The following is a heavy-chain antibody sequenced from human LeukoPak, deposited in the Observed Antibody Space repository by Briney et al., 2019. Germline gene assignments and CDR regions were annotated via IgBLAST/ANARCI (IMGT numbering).Heavy chain of an antibody. V-gene: IGHV3-23*01. D-gene: IGHD6-19*01. J-gene: IGHJ4*02. CDR1: GSTFSSYA. CDR2: ISGSGSST. CDR3: ARDLGYSSLLIDY. Sequence: PGGSLRLSCAASGSTFSSYAMSWLRQAPGQGLEWVSAISGSGSSTYYADSVKGRFTISSDNSKNTLYLQMTSLRAEDTAVYYCARDLGYSSLLIDYWGQGTLVTVSS.